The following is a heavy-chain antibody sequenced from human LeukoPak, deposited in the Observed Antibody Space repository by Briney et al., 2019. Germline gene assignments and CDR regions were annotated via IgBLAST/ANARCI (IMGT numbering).Heavy chain of an antibody. CDR2: IIPIFGTA. Sequence: SVKVSCKASGGTFSSYAISWVRQAPGQGLEWMGGIIPIFGTANYAQKFQGRVTITADESTSTAYMELSSLRSEDTAVYYCARARGVFYWSGGSCYSPFDYGAKGTLVTVSS. J-gene: IGHJ4*02. D-gene: IGHD2-15*01. V-gene: IGHV1-69*13. CDR3: ARARGVFYWSGGSCYSPFDY. CDR1: GGTFSSYA.